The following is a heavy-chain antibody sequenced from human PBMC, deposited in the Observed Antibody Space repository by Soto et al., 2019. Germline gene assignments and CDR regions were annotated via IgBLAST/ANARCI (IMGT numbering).Heavy chain of an antibody. CDR2: IYYSGST. D-gene: IGHD6-13*01. CDR3: ARHQSHSSSYVDP. CDR1: GASISRAYW. V-gene: IGHV4-4*02. J-gene: IGHJ5*02. Sequence: SETLSLTCAVSGASISRAYWWSWVRQPPGKGLEWIGDIYYSGSTYYNPSLKSRVTISVDTSKNQFSLKLSSVTAADTAVYYCARHQSHSSSYVDPWGQGTLVTVSS.